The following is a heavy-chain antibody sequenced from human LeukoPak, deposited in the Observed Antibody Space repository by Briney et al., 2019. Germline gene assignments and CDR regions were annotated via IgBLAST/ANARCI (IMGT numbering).Heavy chain of an antibody. CDR3: ARGNVGYCSGGSCEKWGYFDY. CDR1: GYTFTSYG. V-gene: IGHV1-18*01. Sequence: ASVKVSCKASGYTFTSYGISWVRQAPGQGLEWMGWISAYNGNTNYAQKLQGRVTMTTDTSTSTAYMELRSLRSDDTAVYYCARGNVGYCSGGSCEKWGYFDYWGQGTLVTVSS. CDR2: ISAYNGNT. D-gene: IGHD2-15*01. J-gene: IGHJ4*02.